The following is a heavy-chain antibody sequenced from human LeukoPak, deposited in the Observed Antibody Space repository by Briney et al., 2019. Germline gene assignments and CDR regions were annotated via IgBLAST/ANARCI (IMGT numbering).Heavy chain of an antibody. D-gene: IGHD4-17*01. CDR2: IRYDGSNK. Sequence: TGGSLRLSCAASGFTFSSYGMHWVRQAPGKGLEWVAFIRYDGSNKYYADSVKGRFTISRDNSKNTLYLQMNSLRAEDTAVYYCAKDPDYGDYLDYWGQGTLVTVSS. CDR3: AKDPDYGDYLDY. V-gene: IGHV3-30*02. J-gene: IGHJ4*02. CDR1: GFTFSSYG.